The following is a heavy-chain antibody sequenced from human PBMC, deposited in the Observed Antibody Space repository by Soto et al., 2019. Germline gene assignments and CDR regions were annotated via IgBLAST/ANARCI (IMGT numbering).Heavy chain of an antibody. V-gene: IGHV1-69*01. D-gene: IGHD5-12*01. CDR2: IIPIFGTA. Sequence: QVQLVQSGAEVKKPGSSVRVSCKASGGTFSSNAVSWVRQAPGQGLEWMGGIIPIFGTANYAQKFQGRVTINADESTNTAYMELNILRSEDTAVYFGSVRDGHNYWLDAFDIWGQGAMVTVSS. CDR1: GGTFSSNA. CDR3: SVRDGHNYWLDAFDI. J-gene: IGHJ3*02.